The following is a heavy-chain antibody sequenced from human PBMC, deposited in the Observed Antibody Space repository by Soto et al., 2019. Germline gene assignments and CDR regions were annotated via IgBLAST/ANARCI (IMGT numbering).Heavy chain of an antibody. J-gene: IGHJ4*02. Sequence: ASVKVSCKASGYTFTSYAMHWVRQAPGQRLEWMGWINAGNGNTKYSQKFQGRVTITRDTSASTAYMELSSLRSEDTAVYYCARAPRAVAGTVIYWGQGTLVTVSS. CDR3: ARAPRAVAGTVIY. V-gene: IGHV1-3*01. CDR2: INAGNGNT. CDR1: GYTFTSYA. D-gene: IGHD6-19*01.